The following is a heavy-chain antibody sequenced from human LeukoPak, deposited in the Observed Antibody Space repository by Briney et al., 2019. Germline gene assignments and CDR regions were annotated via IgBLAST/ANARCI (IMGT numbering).Heavy chain of an antibody. CDR3: ARDAISIFGVNWFDP. CDR2: IKQDGSEK. CDR1: GFTFSSYW. V-gene: IGHV3-7*01. D-gene: IGHD3-3*01. J-gene: IGHJ5*02. Sequence: GGSLRLSCAASGFTFSSYWMSWVRQAPGKGLEWVANIKQDGSEKYYVDSVKGRFTISRDNAKNSLYLQMNSLRAEDTAVYYCARDAISIFGVNWFDPWGQGTLVTVSS.